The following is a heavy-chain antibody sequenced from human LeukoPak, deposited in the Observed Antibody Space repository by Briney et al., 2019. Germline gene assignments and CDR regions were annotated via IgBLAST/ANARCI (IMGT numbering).Heavy chain of an antibody. CDR3: ARTRIAAAERGAFDI. CDR2: IYTSGST. D-gene: IGHD6-13*01. V-gene: IGHV4-61*02. CDR1: GGSISSGSYY. J-gene: IGHJ3*02. Sequence: SETLSLTCTVSGGSISSGSYYWSWIRQPAGKGLEWIGRIYTSGSTNYNPSLKSRVTISVDTSKNQFSLKLSSVTAADTAVYYCARTRIAAAERGAFDIWGQGTMVTVSS.